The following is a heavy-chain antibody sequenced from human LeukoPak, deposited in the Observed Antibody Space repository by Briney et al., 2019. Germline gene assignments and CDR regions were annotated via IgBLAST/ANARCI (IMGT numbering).Heavy chain of an antibody. Sequence: GGSLRLSCAASGFTFSSYSMNWVRQAPGKGLEWVSSISSSSSYIYYADSLKGRFTISRDNAKHSLYLQMNSLRVEDTAVYFCARERPDYYRASTGDYKAFEYWGQGTLVTVSS. V-gene: IGHV3-21*01. CDR3: ARERPDYYRASTGDYKAFEY. D-gene: IGHD3-9*01. CDR2: ISSSSSYI. J-gene: IGHJ4*02. CDR1: GFTFSSYS.